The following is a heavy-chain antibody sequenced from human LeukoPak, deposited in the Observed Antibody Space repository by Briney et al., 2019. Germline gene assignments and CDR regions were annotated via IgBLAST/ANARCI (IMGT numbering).Heavy chain of an antibody. CDR2: INAGNGNT. CDR1: GYTFTSYA. J-gene: IGHJ4*02. V-gene: IGHV1-3*01. Sequence: GASVKVSCKASGYTFTSYAMHWVRQAPGQRLEWMGWINAGNGNTKYSQKFQGRVTITRDTSASTAYMELSGLRSEDTAVYYCARGLRYFDWLLDYWGQGTLVTVSS. CDR3: ARGLRYFDWLLDY. D-gene: IGHD3-9*01.